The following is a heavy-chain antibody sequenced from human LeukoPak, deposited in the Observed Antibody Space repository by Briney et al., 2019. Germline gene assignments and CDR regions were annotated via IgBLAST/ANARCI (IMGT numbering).Heavy chain of an antibody. CDR2: IYYSGST. D-gene: IGHD2-21*02. V-gene: IGHV4-59*01. CDR1: GGSISSYY. Sequence: SETLSLTCTVSGGSISSYYWSWIRQPPGKGLEWNGYIYYSGSTNYNPSLKSRVTISVDASKNQFSLNLSSVTAADTAVYFCAGFTAQVDYYYMDVWGKGTTVTVSS. J-gene: IGHJ6*03. CDR3: AGFTAQVDYYYMDV.